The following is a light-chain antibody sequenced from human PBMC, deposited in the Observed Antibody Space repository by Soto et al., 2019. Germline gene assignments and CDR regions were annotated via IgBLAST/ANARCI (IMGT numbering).Light chain of an antibody. Sequence: QSVLTQPPSASGTPGQRVTISCSGSSSNIGSNYVYWYQQLPGTAPKLLIYKNNQRPSGVPDRFSGSKSGTSASLAITGLRSEYEAEYYCAAWDGSLSGRIFGGGTKLTVL. CDR2: KNN. CDR1: SSNIGSNY. CDR3: AAWDGSLSGRI. J-gene: IGLJ2*01. V-gene: IGLV1-47*01.